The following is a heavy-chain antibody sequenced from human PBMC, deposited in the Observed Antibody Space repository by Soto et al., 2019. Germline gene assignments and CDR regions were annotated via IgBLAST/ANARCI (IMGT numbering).Heavy chain of an antibody. CDR3: ASCARGEPARYWYYSL. Sequence: EVQLVESGGGLVQPGGSLRLSCAASGFTFSSYSMNWVRQAPGKGLEWVSYISSSSSTIYYADSVKGRFTISRDNAKNSLYLQMSRLRAEDTAVYYCASCARGEPARYWYYSLWGRGTLVTVSS. CDR1: GFTFSSYS. D-gene: IGHD2-2*01. CDR2: ISSSSSTI. V-gene: IGHV3-48*01. J-gene: IGHJ2*01.